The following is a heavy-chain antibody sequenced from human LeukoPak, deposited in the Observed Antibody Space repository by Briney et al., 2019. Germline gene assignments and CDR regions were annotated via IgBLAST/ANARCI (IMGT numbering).Heavy chain of an antibody. CDR3: ARVSDRSYYFDY. CDR1: GGSISSGDYY. Sequence: KSSETLSLTCTVSGGSISSGDYYWSWIRQPPGKGLEWIGYIYYSGSTYYNPSLKSRVTISVDTSKNQFSLKLSSVTAADTAVYYCARVSDRSYYFDYWGQGTLVTLSS. CDR2: IYYSGST. V-gene: IGHV4-30-4*01. J-gene: IGHJ4*02. D-gene: IGHD1-14*01.